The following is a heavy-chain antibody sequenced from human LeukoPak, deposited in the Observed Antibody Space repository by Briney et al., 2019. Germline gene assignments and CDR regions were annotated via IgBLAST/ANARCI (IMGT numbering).Heavy chain of an antibody. CDR1: GYTFTGYY. D-gene: IGHD3-3*01. Sequence: GASVKVSCKASGYTFTGYYMHWVRQAPGQGLEWMGWINPNSGGTNYAQKFQGRVTMTRDTSISTAYMELSRLRSDDTAVYYCARGGNFWSGYYSSTSILDYWGQGTLVTVSS. J-gene: IGHJ4*02. CDR2: INPNSGGT. V-gene: IGHV1-2*02. CDR3: ARGGNFWSGYYSSTSILDY.